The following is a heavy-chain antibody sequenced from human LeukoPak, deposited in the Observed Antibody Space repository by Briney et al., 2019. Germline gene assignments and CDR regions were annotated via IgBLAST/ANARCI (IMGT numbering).Heavy chain of an antibody. Sequence: GGSLRLSCSASGFTFSYAWMSWVRQAPGKGLEWLGRIRSKSDGGTTDYAAPVKGRFTISRDDSKSTLYLQMNSLNIEDTAVYYCTTDCRPEYSCFWYSWFDPWGQGTLVTVSS. J-gene: IGHJ5*02. CDR3: TTDCRPEYSCFWYSWFDP. CDR2: IRSKSDGGTT. D-gene: IGHD2-15*01. CDR1: GFTFSYAW. V-gene: IGHV3-15*01.